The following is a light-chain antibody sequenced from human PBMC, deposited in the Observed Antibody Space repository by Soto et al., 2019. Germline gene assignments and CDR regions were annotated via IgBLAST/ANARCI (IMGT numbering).Light chain of an antibody. CDR2: GAS. V-gene: IGKV3-15*01. Sequence: EIVMTQSPATLSVSPGERATLSCRASQSVSINLAWYQQKPGQAPRLLIYGASYRATGFPARFSGSGSGTEFTLTIYGLQSEDFAIYYCQQYNDWPRTFGQRTKVDIK. CDR1: QSVSIN. J-gene: IGKJ1*01. CDR3: QQYNDWPRT.